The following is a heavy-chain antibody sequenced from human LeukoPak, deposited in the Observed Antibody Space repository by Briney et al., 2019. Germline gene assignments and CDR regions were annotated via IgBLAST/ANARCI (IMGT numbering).Heavy chain of an antibody. D-gene: IGHD3-22*01. V-gene: IGHV3-23*01. J-gene: IGHJ4*02. Sequence: GGSLRLSCAASGFTFSSYAMSWVRQAPGKGLEWVSGISGSGTITNYADSVKGRFTIPRDNSKNMLYLQMNNLRAEDTAVYYCAKVAKVGFYDSNGYVDYWGQGTLVTVSS. CDR1: GFTFSSYA. CDR2: ISGSGTIT. CDR3: AKVAKVGFYDSNGYVDY.